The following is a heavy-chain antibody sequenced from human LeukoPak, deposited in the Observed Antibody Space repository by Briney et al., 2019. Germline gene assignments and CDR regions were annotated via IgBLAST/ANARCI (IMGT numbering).Heavy chain of an antibody. CDR3: ARHAAAGYYYGMDV. J-gene: IGHJ6*02. D-gene: IGHD6-13*01. CDR2: IYTSGST. CDR1: GGSISSYY. V-gene: IGHV4-4*09. Sequence: SETLSLTCTVSGGSISSYYWSWIRQPPGKGLEWIGYIYTSGSTNYNPSLKSRVTISVDTSKNQFSLKLSSVTAADTAVYYCARHAAAGYYYGMDVWGQGTTVTVSS.